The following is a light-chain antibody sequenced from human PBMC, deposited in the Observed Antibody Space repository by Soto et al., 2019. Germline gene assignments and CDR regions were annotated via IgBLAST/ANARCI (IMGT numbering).Light chain of an antibody. CDR1: QSVSST. Sequence: EIVMTQSPATLSVSPGERATLCCRPSQSVSSTLASYQQQPRQAPRLLLYGASTRATGIPPRFSGSGSGTEFILTISSLQSEDFAVYYCQQYNNWPSWTFGQGTKVDIK. CDR3: QQYNNWPSWT. CDR2: GAS. V-gene: IGKV3-15*01. J-gene: IGKJ1*01.